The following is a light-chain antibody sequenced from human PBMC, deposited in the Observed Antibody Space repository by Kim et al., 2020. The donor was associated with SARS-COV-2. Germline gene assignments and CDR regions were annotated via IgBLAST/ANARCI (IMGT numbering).Light chain of an antibody. Sequence: KTVTIPCTRSSGSSASNYVQWYQQRPGSAPTTVIYEDNHRPSGVPDRFSGSIDSSYNAASLTISGLKTEDEADYYCQSYDSSNPWVFGGGTKLTVL. CDR3: QSYDSSNPWV. V-gene: IGLV6-57*03. CDR1: SGSSASNY. J-gene: IGLJ3*02. CDR2: EDN.